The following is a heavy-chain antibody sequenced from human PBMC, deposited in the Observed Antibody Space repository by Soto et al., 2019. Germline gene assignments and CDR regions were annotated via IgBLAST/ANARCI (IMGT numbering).Heavy chain of an antibody. CDR1: GYSFTSYW. D-gene: IGHD2-2*01. V-gene: IGHV5-51*01. CDR3: ARGSPSTGHCSSTSCPSMDV. CDR2: IYPGDSDT. Sequence: LKISCKGSGYSFTSYWIGWVRQMPGKGLEWMGIIYPGDSDTRYSPSFQGQVTISADKSISTAYLQWSSLKASDTAMYYCARGSPSTGHCSSTSCPSMDVWGQGTTVTVSS. J-gene: IGHJ6*02.